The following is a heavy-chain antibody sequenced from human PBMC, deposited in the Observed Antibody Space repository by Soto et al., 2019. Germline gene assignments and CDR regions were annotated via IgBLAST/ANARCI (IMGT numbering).Heavy chain of an antibody. CDR3: VKDPFRGIKPGMDV. V-gene: IGHV3-30*18. CDR2: ISYDGSNK. J-gene: IGHJ6*02. D-gene: IGHD3-16*01. Sequence: GGSLRLSCAASGFTFSSYGMHWVRQAPGKGLEWVAVISYDGSNKYYADSVKGRFTISRDNSKNTLYLQMSSLRAEDTAVYYCVKDPFRGIKPGMDVWGQGTTVTVSS. CDR1: GFTFSSYG.